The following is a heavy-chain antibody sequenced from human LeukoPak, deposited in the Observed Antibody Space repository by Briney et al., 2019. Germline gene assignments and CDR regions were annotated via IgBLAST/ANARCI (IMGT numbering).Heavy chain of an antibody. D-gene: IGHD1-14*01. CDR1: GFTFSDYY. V-gene: IGHV3-11*06. J-gene: IGHJ4*02. CDR3: ARSEGKGVVDY. Sequence: GGSLRPSCAASGFTFSDYYMSWIRQAPGKGLEWVSSISSSSSYIYYADSLKGRFTISRDNAKNSLYLQMNSLRAEDTAVYYCARSEGKGVVDYWGQGTLVTVSS. CDR2: ISSSSSYI.